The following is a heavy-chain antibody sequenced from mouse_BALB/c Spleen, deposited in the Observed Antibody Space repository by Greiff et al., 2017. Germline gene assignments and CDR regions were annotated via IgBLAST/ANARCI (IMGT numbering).Heavy chain of an antibody. V-gene: IGHV7-3*02. CDR2: IRNKANGYTT. CDR3: ARDKRLWGNYAWFAY. J-gene: IGHJ3*01. D-gene: IGHD2-1*01. Sequence: EVQLVESGGGLVQPGGSLRLSCATSGFTFTDYYMSWVRQTPGKALEWLGFIRNKANGYTTEYSASVKGRFTISRDNSQSILYLQMNTLRAEDSATSYCARDKRLWGNYAWFAYWGQGTLVTVSA. CDR1: GFTFTDYY.